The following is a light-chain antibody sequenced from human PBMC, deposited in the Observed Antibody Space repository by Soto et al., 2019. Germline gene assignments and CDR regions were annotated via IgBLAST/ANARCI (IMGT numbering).Light chain of an antibody. V-gene: IGKV1-6*01. J-gene: IGKJ1*01. CDR2: GAS. Sequence: IQMTQSPSSLSASVGDRVTITCRASQDIKNEIGWYQQKPGKAPKLLIYGASTLQSGVPSRFSGSGSGTVFTLTVSSLPPEDFATYYCLQDYDYPWTFGQGTKVEIK. CDR1: QDIKNE. CDR3: LQDYDYPWT.